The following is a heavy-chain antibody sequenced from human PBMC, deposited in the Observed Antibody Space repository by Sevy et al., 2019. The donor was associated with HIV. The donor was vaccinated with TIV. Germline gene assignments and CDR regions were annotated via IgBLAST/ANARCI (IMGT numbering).Heavy chain of an antibody. CDR2: IYYSVST. V-gene: IGHV4-30-4*01. D-gene: IGHD5-12*01. CDR1: GGSISSGDYY. J-gene: IGHJ5*02. Sequence: SETLSLTCTVSGGSISSGDYYWSWIRQPPGKGLEWIGYIYYSVSTYYNPSLKSRVTISVDTSKNQFSLKLSSVTAADTAVYYCAREIVATIWHQFDPWGQGTLVTVSS. CDR3: AREIVATIWHQFDP.